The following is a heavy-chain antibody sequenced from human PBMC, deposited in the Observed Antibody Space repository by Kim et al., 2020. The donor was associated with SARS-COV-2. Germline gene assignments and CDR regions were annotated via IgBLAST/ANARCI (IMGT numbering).Heavy chain of an antibody. V-gene: IGHV3-23*01. CDR3: VKMRGSWTPGDYFSMYV. D-gene: IGHD6-13*01. Sequence: GGSLRLSCAASGFTFVNFGMTWVRQAPGRGLEWVSTVSGGAARTYYTESVKGRVTVSRYNSKNTLFLQMNSLIDEDTALYYCVKMRGSWTPGDYFSMYVWGQGTTVTVPS. J-gene: IGHJ6*02. CDR2: VSGGAART. CDR1: GFTFVNFG.